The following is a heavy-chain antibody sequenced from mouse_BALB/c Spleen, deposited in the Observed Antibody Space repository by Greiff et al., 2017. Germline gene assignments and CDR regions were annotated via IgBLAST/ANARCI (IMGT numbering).Heavy chain of an antibody. V-gene: IGHV10-1*02. D-gene: IGHD2-14*01. CDR2: IRSKSNNYAT. J-gene: IGHJ4*01. CDR1: GFTFNTYA. Sequence: DVHLVESGGGLVQPKGSLKLSCAASGFTFNTYAMNWVRQAPGKGLEWVARIRSKSNNYATYYADSVKDRFTISRDDSQSMLYLQMNNLKTEDTAMYYCVRHPYDEYYYAMDYWGQGTSVTVSS. CDR3: VRHPYDEYYYAMDY.